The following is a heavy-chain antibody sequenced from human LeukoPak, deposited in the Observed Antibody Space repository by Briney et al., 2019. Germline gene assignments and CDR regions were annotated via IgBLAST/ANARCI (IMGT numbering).Heavy chain of an antibody. CDR2: TYFRSKWYN. Sequence: SQTLSLTCAISGDSVSSNSAAWNWISQSPSRGLEWLGRTYFRSKWYNDYAVSVKSRITINADTSKNQFSLQLNSVTAEDTAVYYCARGLPRFLDYWGQGTLVTVSS. J-gene: IGHJ4*02. CDR3: ARGLPRFLDY. D-gene: IGHD3-3*01. V-gene: IGHV6-1*01. CDR1: GDSVSSNSAA.